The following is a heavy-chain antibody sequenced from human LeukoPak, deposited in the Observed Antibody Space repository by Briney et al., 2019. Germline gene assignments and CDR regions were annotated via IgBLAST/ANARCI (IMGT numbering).Heavy chain of an antibody. CDR3: GTGNMGPTGLGH. J-gene: IGHJ5*02. CDR2: INPNSGGT. D-gene: IGHD1-26*01. V-gene: IGHV1-2*02. CDR1: GYTFTDYY. Sequence: ASVKVSCKASGYTFTDYYFHWVRQAPGQGLEWMARINPNSGGTNYAQKFQGRVSMTLDTSISTAYMELNSLRSDDTAVYYCGTGNMGPTGLGHWGQGTPVTVSS.